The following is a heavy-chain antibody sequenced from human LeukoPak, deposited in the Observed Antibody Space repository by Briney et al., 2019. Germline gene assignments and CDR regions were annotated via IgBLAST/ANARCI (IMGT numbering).Heavy chain of an antibody. V-gene: IGHV3-21*01. Sequence: GGSLRLSCAASGFTFSRYSMNWVRQAPGKGLEWVSSISSSSSYIYYADSVKGRFTISRDNAKNSLYLQMNSLRAEDTAVYYCARSNNYYDSSGYSGYYMDVWGKGTTVTVSS. J-gene: IGHJ6*03. CDR1: GFTFSRYS. D-gene: IGHD3-22*01. CDR3: ARSNNYYDSSGYSGYYMDV. CDR2: ISSSSSYI.